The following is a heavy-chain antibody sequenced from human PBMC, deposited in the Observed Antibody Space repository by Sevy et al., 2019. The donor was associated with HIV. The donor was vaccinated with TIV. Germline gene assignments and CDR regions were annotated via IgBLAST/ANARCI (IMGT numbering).Heavy chain of an antibody. J-gene: IGHJ6*02. CDR1: GFTFNTYA. D-gene: IGHD2-15*01. CDR3: VKGLATEEVAPATALPYFHSYGMDV. Sequence: GGSLRLSCAASGFTFNTYAMNWVRQAPGKGLEWVSSVSGNGFDKYYADSVKGRFTISRDNYRNTVSLQMNSLRVDDPGLYYCVKGLATEEVAPATALPYFHSYGMDVWGQGTTVTVSS. CDR2: VSGNGFDK. V-gene: IGHV3-23*01.